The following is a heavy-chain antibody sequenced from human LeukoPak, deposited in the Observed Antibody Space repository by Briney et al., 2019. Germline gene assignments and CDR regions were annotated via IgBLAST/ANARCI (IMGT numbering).Heavy chain of an antibody. CDR3: ARRPSYGGNSGRDAFDI. CDR1: GYSFTSYW. CDR2: IYPGDSDT. D-gene: IGHD4-23*01. J-gene: IGHJ3*02. Sequence: GESLKISCKGSGYSFTSYWIGWVRQMPGKGLEWMGIIYPGDSDTRYSPSFQGQVTISADKSISTAYLQWSSLKASDTAMYYCARRPSYGGNSGRDAFDIWGQGTMVTVSS. V-gene: IGHV5-51*01.